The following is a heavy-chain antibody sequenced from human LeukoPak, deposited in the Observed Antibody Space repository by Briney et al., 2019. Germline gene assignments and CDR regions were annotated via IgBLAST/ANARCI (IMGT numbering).Heavy chain of an antibody. D-gene: IGHD1-26*01. CDR3: ARVGATTRWFDP. V-gene: IGHV4-38-2*01. Sequence: SETLSLTCAVSGYSISSRHSPPPPPPPPPPPPPPPRSIYHSGSTYYNPSLKSRVTISVDTSKNQFSLKLSSVTAADTAVYYCARVGATTRWFDPWGQGTLVTVSS. CDR2: IYHSGST. CDR1: GYSISSRHS. J-gene: IGHJ5*02.